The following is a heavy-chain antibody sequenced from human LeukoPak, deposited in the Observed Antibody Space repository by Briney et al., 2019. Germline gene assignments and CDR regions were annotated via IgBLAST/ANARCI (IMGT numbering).Heavy chain of an antibody. CDR1: GGTFSSYA. V-gene: IGHV1-69*13. CDR2: FIPIFGTT. J-gene: IGHJ4*02. D-gene: IGHD3-22*01. CDR3: ATLYISPDYYDSSGYMYYFDY. Sequence: SVKVSCKASGGTFSSYAISWVRQAPGQGLEWMGGFIPIFGTTNYAQKFQGRVTITADESTSTAYMELSSLRSEDTAVYYCATLYISPDYYDSSGYMYYFDYWGQGTLVTVSS.